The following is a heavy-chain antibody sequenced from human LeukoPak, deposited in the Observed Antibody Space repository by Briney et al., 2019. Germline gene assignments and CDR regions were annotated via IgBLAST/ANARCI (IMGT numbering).Heavy chain of an antibody. CDR3: AKASAGYNYAYGAFDI. CDR1: GFTFSAYG. Sequence: GGSLRLSCAASGFTFSAYGMHWVRQTPGKGLEWVTFIRYDGSNKYYADSVKGRFTISRDNSKNTVYLQMNSLRAEDSAVYCCAKASAGYNYAYGAFDIWGQGTMVTVSS. CDR2: IRYDGSNK. J-gene: IGHJ3*02. D-gene: IGHD5-18*01. V-gene: IGHV3-30*02.